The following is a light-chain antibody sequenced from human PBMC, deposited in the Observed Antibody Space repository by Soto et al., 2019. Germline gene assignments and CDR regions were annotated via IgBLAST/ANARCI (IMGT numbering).Light chain of an antibody. CDR2: AVS. CDR3: SSFPGSNNLL. Sequence: QSALTQPPSASGSPGQSVTISCTGTSSDVGGYNYVSWYPQHPGKAHKLMISAVSKRPSGVPDRFSGSKSGNTASLTVSGLQVDDEAEYYCSSFPGSNNLLLAVGTKLT. J-gene: IGLJ2*01. CDR1: SSDVGGYNY. V-gene: IGLV2-8*01.